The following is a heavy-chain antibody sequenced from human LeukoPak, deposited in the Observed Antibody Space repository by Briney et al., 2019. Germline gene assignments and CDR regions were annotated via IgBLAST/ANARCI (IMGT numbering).Heavy chain of an antibody. J-gene: IGHJ3*01. Sequence: SQTLSLTCAVSGGPISSGCYSWTWIRQPPAKGLAWIGYIFQSGSPSYNPSLRSRGTISVDTSRNHFSLELLSVPAADTAMYYCARDREGLGILDFWGQGTMVTVSS. D-gene: IGHD1-26*01. CDR1: GGPISSGCYS. V-gene: IGHV4-30-2*01. CDR3: ARDREGLGILDF. CDR2: IFQSGSP.